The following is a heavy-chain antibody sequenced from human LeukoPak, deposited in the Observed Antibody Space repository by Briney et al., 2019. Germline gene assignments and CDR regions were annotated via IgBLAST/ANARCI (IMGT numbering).Heavy chain of an antibody. CDR2: ISGSGGST. V-gene: IGHV3-23*01. D-gene: IGHD6-19*01. CDR3: AKTSQYSSGWFDY. CDR1: GFTFSSYW. Sequence: PGGSLRLSCAASGFTFSSYWMSWVRQAPGKGLEWVSTISGSGGSTYYVDSVKGRFTISRDNSRNTLDIEMNSLRPEDTAVYYCAKTSQYSSGWFDYWGQGTLVTVPS. J-gene: IGHJ4*02.